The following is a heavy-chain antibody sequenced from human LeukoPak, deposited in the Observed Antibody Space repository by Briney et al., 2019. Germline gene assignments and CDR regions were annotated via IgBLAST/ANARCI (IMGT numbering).Heavy chain of an antibody. CDR3: ARAREPTADDAFDI. CDR1: GYTFTGYY. CDR2: INPNSGGT. J-gene: IGHJ3*02. Sequence: ASVKVSCKASGYTFTGYYMHWVRQAPGQGLEWMGWINPNSGGTNYAQKFQGRVTMTRDTSISTAYMELSRLRSDDTAVYYCARAREPTADDAFDIWGQGTMVTVSS. D-gene: IGHD1-26*01. V-gene: IGHV1-2*02.